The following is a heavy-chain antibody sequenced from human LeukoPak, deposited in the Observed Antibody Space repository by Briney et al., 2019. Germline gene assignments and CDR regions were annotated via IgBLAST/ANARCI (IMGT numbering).Heavy chain of an antibody. J-gene: IGHJ5*02. V-gene: IGHV4-59*01. CDR1: GGSISSYY. CDR3: ARTHYDFWSSYWFDP. CDR2: IYYSGST. Sequence: SETQSLTCTVSGGSISSYYWSWIRQPPGKGLEWIGYIYYSGSTNYNPSLKSRVTISVDTSKNQFSLKLSSVTAADTAVYYCARTHYDFWSSYWFDPWGQGTLVTVSS. D-gene: IGHD3-3*01.